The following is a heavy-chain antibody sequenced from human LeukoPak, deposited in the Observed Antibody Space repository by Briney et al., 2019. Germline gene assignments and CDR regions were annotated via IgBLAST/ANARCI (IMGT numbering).Heavy chain of an antibody. CDR3: AKDYGSGSYWKYYFDY. CDR2: ISWNSGKI. V-gene: IGHV3-9*01. D-gene: IGHD3-10*01. CDR1: GFTFGDYA. J-gene: IGHJ4*02. Sequence: PGGSLRLSCAASGFTFGDYAIHWVRQVPGKGLEWVSGISWNSGKIGYADSVKGRFTISRDNAKNSLYLQMNSLRAEDTALYYCAKDYGSGSYWKYYFDYWGQGTLVTVSS.